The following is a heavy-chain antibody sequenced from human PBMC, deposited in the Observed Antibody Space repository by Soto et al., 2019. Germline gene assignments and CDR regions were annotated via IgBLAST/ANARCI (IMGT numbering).Heavy chain of an antibody. CDR2: INPNSGDT. Sequence: GASVKVSCKASGYTFTGYYLHWVRQAPGQGLEWMGWINPNSGDTYLAQRFQGRVTMNRDTSTCTAYMELRRLTSDDTAEYYCAKGGAIVAAGTRVYLYNAMDVWGQGTTVTVSS. CDR1: GYTFTGYY. J-gene: IGHJ6*02. D-gene: IGHD2-21*01. CDR3: AKGGAIVAAGTRVYLYNAMDV. V-gene: IGHV1-2*02.